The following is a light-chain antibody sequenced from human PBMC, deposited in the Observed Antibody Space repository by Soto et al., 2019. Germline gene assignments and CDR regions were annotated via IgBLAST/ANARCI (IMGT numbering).Light chain of an antibody. CDR1: EGVGTN. J-gene: IGKJ1*01. V-gene: IGKV3-15*01. CDR3: QQYNKGPPWT. Sequence: EVVMTQSPATLSVCPGDSATLSCRASEGVGTNLAWYQQTPGQGPRLLIYATSTRATGIPARFSGSGSGTEFTLTISGLQSEDFAIYYCQQYNKGPPWTFGQGTKVEIK. CDR2: ATS.